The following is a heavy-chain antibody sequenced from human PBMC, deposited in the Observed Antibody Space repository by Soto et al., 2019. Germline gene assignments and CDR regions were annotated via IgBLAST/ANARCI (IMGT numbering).Heavy chain of an antibody. CDR3: ARGSRSGYYMDRWFDP. V-gene: IGHV4-34*01. CDR2: INHSGST. J-gene: IGHJ5*02. D-gene: IGHD3-3*01. Sequence: SETLSLTCAVYGGSFSGYYWSWIRQPPGKGLEWIGEINHSGSTNYNPSLKSRVTISVDTSKNQFSLKLSSVTAADTAVYYCARGSRSGYYMDRWFDPWGQGTLVTVSS. CDR1: GGSFSGYY.